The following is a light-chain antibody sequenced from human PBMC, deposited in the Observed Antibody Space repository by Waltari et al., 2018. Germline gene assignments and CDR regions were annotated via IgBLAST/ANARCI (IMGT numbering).Light chain of an antibody. CDR3: CSYAGSSTFPYV. J-gene: IGLJ1*01. CDR2: EGN. CDR1: SSDVGSYNL. V-gene: IGLV2-23*03. Sequence: QSALTQPASVSGSPGQSIPLSCTGTSSDVGSYNLVSWYQQHPGKAPKLMIYEGNKRPSGVSNRFSGSKSGNTASLTISGLQAEDEADYYCCSYAGSSTFPYVFGTGTKVTVL.